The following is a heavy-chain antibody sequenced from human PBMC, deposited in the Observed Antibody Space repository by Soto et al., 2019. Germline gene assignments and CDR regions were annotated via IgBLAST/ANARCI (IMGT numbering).Heavy chain of an antibody. J-gene: IGHJ4*02. Sequence: LSLTCTVSGGSISSGGYYWSWIRQHPGKGLEWIGYIYYSGSTYYNPSLKSRVTISVDTSKNQFSLKLSSVTAADTAVYYCARDTPRGYSYGSFDYWGQGTLVTVSS. D-gene: IGHD5-18*01. CDR1: GGSISSGGYY. CDR3: ARDTPRGYSYGSFDY. CDR2: IYYSGST. V-gene: IGHV4-31*03.